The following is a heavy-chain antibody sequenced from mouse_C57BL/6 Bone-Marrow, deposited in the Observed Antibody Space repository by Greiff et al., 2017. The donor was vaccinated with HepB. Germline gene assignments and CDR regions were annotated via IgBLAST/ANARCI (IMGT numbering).Heavy chain of an antibody. Sequence: VQLQQPGAELVKPGASVKLSCKASGYTFTSYWMEWVKQRPGHGLEWIGEIDPSDSYTNYNQKFKGKATLTVDTSSSTAYMQLSSLTSEDSAVCYCAKEGVVGCNIDVWGRGTTVTVSS. CDR1: GYTFTSYW. V-gene: IGHV1-50*01. J-gene: IGHJ1*03. D-gene: IGHD1-1*01. CDR2: IDPSDSYT. CDR3: AKEGVVGCNIDV.